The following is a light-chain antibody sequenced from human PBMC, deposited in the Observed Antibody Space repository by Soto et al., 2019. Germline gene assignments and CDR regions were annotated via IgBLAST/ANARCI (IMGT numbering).Light chain of an antibody. CDR2: KAS. CDR1: QSIKSW. CDR3: QQYNTYLIT. J-gene: IGKJ5*01. V-gene: IGKV1-5*03. Sequence: DVQMTQSPSTLSASVGDRVTITCRASQSIKSWLAWYQQKPGKAPNLLIYKASSLEGGVPSRFSGSGSGTEFTLTISSLQPDDFATYYCQQYNTYLITFGQGTRLEIK.